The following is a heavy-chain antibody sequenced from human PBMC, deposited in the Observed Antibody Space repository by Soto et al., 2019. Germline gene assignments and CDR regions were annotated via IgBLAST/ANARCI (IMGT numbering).Heavy chain of an antibody. Sequence: PGGSLRLSCAASGFTFSSYGMHWVRQAPGKGLEWVAVISYDGSNKYYADSVKGRFTISRDNSKNTLYLQMNSLRAEDTAVYYCAKDHHDSSGYYYSPLDYYGMDVWGQGTTVTVSS. J-gene: IGHJ6*02. V-gene: IGHV3-30*18. CDR1: GFTFSSYG. CDR2: ISYDGSNK. D-gene: IGHD3-22*01. CDR3: AKDHHDSSGYYYSPLDYYGMDV.